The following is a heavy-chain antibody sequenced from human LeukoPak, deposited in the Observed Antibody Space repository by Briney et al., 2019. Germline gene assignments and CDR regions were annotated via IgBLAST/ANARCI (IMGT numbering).Heavy chain of an antibody. V-gene: IGHV3-13*01. Sequence: GGSLRLSCAASGFTFSSYDMHWVRQATGKGLEWVSAIGTAGDTYYPGSVKGRFTISRENAKNSLYLQMNSLRAGDTAVYYCARADQLVDAFDIWGQGTMVTVSS. CDR1: GFTFSSYD. D-gene: IGHD2-2*01. J-gene: IGHJ3*02. CDR2: IGTAGDT. CDR3: ARADQLVDAFDI.